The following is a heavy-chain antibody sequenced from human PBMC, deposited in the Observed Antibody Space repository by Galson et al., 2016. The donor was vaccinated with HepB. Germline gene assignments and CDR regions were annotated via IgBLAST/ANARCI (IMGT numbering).Heavy chain of an antibody. Sequence: SETLSLTCTVSGASISGYYWSWVRQPPGKGLEPIGYIDDSGYTNYNPSLKSRVTISVDASKNQFSLKLSSVTAADTAVYYCEIDPVPEFGARYGMDVWGQGTTVTVSS. J-gene: IGHJ6*02. CDR1: GASISGYY. V-gene: IGHV4-59*13. CDR2: IDDSGYT. CDR3: EIDPVPEFGARYGMDV. D-gene: IGHD3-10*01.